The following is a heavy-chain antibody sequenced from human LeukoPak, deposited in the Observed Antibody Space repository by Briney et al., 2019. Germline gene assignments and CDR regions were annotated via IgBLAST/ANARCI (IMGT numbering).Heavy chain of an antibody. D-gene: IGHD3-10*01. CDR3: ARDWELRWSQGGLDY. V-gene: IGHV1-2*02. CDR1: GYTFSGYY. Sequence: ASVKVSCKASGYTFSGYYMHWIRQAPGQGLEWMGWINAESGETKYAQKFQGRVTMTRDTSISTAYMELRGLRFDDTAVYYCARDWELRWSQGGLDYRGQGTLLAVSS. CDR2: INAESGET. J-gene: IGHJ4*02.